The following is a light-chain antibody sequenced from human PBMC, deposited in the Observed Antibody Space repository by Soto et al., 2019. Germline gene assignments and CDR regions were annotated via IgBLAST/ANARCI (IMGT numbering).Light chain of an antibody. V-gene: IGKV3-20*01. CDR3: QQSGRP. CDR1: QSLSSSF. J-gene: IGKJ1*01. CDR2: GAS. Sequence: EIVLTQSPGTLSLSPGQRATLSCRASQSLSSSFLAWYQQKPGQAPRLIIYGASSRATGIPDRFSGSGSGTDFTLTISRLEPEDSAVSYCQQSGRPFGQGTKVDIK.